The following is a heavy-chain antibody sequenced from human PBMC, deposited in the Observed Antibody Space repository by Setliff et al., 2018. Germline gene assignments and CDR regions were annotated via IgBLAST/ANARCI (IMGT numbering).Heavy chain of an antibody. Sequence: KASETLSLTCTVSGDSISSRNYYWSIIRQPAGKGLEWVGQIYTSWSSNYNPSLKNRVTMSIDTSKNQFSLELTSVTAADTAVYYCAKGGTYRYFDFWGQGALVTVSS. J-gene: IGHJ4*02. CDR3: AKGGTYRYFDF. V-gene: IGHV4-61*09. CDR2: IYTSWSS. D-gene: IGHD1-1*01. CDR1: GDSISSRNYY.